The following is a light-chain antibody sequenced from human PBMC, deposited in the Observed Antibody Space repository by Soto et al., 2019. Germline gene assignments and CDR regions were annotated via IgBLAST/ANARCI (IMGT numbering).Light chain of an antibody. J-gene: IGLJ2*01. V-gene: IGLV1-40*01. CDR3: QSYDSSLSGSV. Sequence: QSVLTQPPSVSGAPGQRVTISCTGSSSNIGAGYDIHWYQQLPGKAPKLLISGNSNRPSGVPDRFSGSKSGTSVSLAITGLQAEDEADYYCQSYDSSLSGSVFGGGTKVTVL. CDR2: GNS. CDR1: SSNIGAGYD.